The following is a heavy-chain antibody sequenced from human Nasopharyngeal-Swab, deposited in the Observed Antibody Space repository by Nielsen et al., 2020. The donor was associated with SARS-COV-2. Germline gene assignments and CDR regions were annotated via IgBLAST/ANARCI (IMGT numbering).Heavy chain of an antibody. D-gene: IGHD1-26*01. J-gene: IGHJ4*02. Sequence: GESLKISCAASGFTFSSYWMSWVRQAPGKGLEWVANIKQDGSEKYYVDSVKGRFTISRDNAKNSLYLQMNSLRAEDTAVYYGARERGGGYSLPEESFDYWGQGTLVTVSS. V-gene: IGHV3-7*01. CDR3: ARERGGGYSLPEESFDY. CDR2: IKQDGSEK. CDR1: GFTFSSYW.